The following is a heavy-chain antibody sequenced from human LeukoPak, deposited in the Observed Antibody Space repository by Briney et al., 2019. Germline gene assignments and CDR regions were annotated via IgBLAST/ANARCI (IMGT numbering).Heavy chain of an antibody. CDR1: GFTFSTFA. D-gene: IGHD1-26*01. J-gene: IGHJ4*02. V-gene: IGHV3-48*03. CDR2: ISTSGSLI. Sequence: GGSLRLSCAASGFTFSTFAMIWVRQAPGKGLEWVSYISTSGSLIYYADSVKGRFTISRDNAKNSLYLQMNSLRAEDTAVYYCARDGWELLQHYFDFWGQGTLVTVSS. CDR3: ARDGWELLQHYFDF.